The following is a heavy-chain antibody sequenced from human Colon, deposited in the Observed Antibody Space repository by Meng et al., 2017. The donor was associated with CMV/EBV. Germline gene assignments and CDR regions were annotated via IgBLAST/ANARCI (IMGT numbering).Heavy chain of an antibody. V-gene: IGHV3-30*02. J-gene: IGHJ4*02. Sequence: QVKLGESGVGLVQPGASLRLSCAASGFTFSDYGMHWLRQAPGKGLEWVAFVLYDGSRKYYGDSVKGRFSISRDNSKNTLYLQMNSLRADDTAVYYCVKDQCRGWGQGTLVTVSS. CDR2: VLYDGSRK. CDR1: GFTFSDYG. D-gene: IGHD3-10*01. CDR3: VKDQCRG.